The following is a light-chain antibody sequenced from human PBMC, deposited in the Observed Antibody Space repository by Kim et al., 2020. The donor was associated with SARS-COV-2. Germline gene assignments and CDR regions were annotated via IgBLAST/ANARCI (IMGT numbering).Light chain of an antibody. Sequence: SYELTQPPSVSVSPGQTASITCSGDKLGDRXASWYQQKPGQSPVLVIYQDKKRPSGIPERISGSNPGNTATLTISGTQAMDEAVYHCQAWDDSTVV. CDR1: KLGDRX. J-gene: IGLJ2*01. CDR3: QAWDDSTVV. V-gene: IGLV3-1*01. CDR2: QDK.